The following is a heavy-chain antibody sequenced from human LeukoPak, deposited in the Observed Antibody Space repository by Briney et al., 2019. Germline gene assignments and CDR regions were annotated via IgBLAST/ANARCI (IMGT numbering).Heavy chain of an antibody. CDR3: TSWGDTTAEYFQR. J-gene: IGHJ1*01. V-gene: IGHV3-21*01. CDR1: GFTFSSYS. CDR2: ISGSSRHI. Sequence: GGSLRLSCAASGFTFSSYSMNWVRQAPGKGLEYVSSISGSSRHIYYADSVKGRFTISRDNTKSSLYLQMNSLRVEDTAVYYCTSWGDTTAEYFQRWGQGTLVTVSS. D-gene: IGHD2-21*02.